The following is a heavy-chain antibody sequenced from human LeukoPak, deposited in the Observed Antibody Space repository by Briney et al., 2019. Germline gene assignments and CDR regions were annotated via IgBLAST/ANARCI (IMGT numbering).Heavy chain of an antibody. V-gene: IGHV4-4*07. CDR1: GGSVSSYH. Sequence: SETLSLTYTVSGGSVSSYHWSWVRQPAGKGLEWIGRIYTNGNTNSNPSLKSRVTMSLDPSKNQFSLKLSSVTAADTAVYYCARVNTQGVPSPWGQGILVTVSS. D-gene: IGHD2-15*01. CDR2: IYTNGNT. CDR3: ARVNTQGVPSP. J-gene: IGHJ5*02.